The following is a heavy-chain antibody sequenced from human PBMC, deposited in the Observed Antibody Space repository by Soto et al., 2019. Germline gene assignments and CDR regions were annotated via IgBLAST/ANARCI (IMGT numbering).Heavy chain of an antibody. Sequence: QLQLQESGPGLVKPSETLSLTCTFSGGSISSSSYYWGWIRQPPGTGLEWIWTIYYSGSAYYNLSLKSRFTISVDTSKNQFSRKLSSVTAADTAVYYCARQGSGSYNAFDIWGQGTVVTVSS. CDR2: IYYSGSA. CDR1: GGSISSSSYY. V-gene: IGHV4-39*01. J-gene: IGHJ3*02. CDR3: ARQGSGSYNAFDI. D-gene: IGHD1-26*01.